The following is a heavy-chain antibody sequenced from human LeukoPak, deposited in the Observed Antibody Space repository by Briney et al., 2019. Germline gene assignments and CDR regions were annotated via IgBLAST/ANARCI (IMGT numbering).Heavy chain of an antibody. CDR3: ATGRGYSSSWYWFDP. D-gene: IGHD6-13*01. CDR2: IYYSGST. V-gene: IGHV4-59*01. CDR1: GDSISSYY. J-gene: IGHJ5*02. Sequence: SETLSLTCTVSGDSISSYYWSWIRQPPGKGLEWIGYIYYSGSTNYNPSLKSRVTISVDTSKNQFSLKLSSGTAADTAVYYCATGRGYSSSWYWFDPWGQGTLVTVSS.